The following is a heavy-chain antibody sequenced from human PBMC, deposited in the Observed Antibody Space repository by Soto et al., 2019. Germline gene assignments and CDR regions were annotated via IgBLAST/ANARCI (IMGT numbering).Heavy chain of an antibody. D-gene: IGHD3-10*01. J-gene: IGHJ4*02. CDR2: ISAYSGDT. CDR1: GYTFTSYG. Sequence: QVQLVQSGAEVKKPGASVKVSCKSSGYTFTSYGISWVRQAPGQGLEWMGWISAYSGDTNYAQKLQRRVTRTIDTATSTPEMQLRSLRSDNSAGYYCASPNITMVRETPEDIRPNFDYWGQGSLVTVSS. V-gene: IGHV1-18*01. CDR3: ASPNITMVRETPEDIRPNFDY.